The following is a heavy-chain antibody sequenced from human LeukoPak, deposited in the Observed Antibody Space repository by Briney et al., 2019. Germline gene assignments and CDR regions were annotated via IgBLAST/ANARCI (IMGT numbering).Heavy chain of an antibody. CDR2: IYTSGST. V-gene: IGHV4-4*07. CDR3: ARDISDDYSNWFDP. Sequence: SETLSLTCTVSGGSISSYYWSWIRQPAGRGLEWIGRIYTSGSTNYNPSLKSRVTMSVDTSKNQFSLKLSSVTAADTAVYYCARDISDDYSNWFDPWGQGTLVTVSS. J-gene: IGHJ5*02. CDR1: GGSISSYY. D-gene: IGHD4-11*01.